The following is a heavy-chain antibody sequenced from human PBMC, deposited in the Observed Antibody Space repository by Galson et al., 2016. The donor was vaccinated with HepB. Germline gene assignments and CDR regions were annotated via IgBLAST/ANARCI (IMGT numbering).Heavy chain of an antibody. CDR3: AREDSPIGHGMDV. D-gene: IGHD3/OR15-3a*01. Sequence: SVKVSCKVFGGTFSRRTIYWVRQAPGQGLEWMGEITPIFGTPKSSQKFHDRLTISADESTTTAYMELASLRPEDTAIYFCAREDSPIGHGMDVWGQGTTVTVSS. CDR2: ITPIFGTP. J-gene: IGHJ6*02. CDR1: GGTFSRRT. V-gene: IGHV1-69*13.